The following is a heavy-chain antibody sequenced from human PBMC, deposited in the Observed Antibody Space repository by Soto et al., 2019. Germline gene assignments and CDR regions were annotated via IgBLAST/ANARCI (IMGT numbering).Heavy chain of an antibody. CDR2: IYYSGST. Sequence: QVQLQESGPGLVKPSQTLSLTCTVSGGSISSGGYYWSWIRQHPGKGLEWIGYIYYSGSTYYNPSLKSRVTMSVDTSKNQFSLKLSSVTAADTAVYYCAREAAAGPNGGMDVWGQGTTVTVSS. J-gene: IGHJ6*02. V-gene: IGHV4-31*03. CDR1: GGSISSGGYY. CDR3: AREAAAGPNGGMDV. D-gene: IGHD6-13*01.